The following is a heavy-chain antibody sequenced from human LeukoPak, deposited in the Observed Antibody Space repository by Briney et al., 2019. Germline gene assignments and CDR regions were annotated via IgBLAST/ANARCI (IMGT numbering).Heavy chain of an antibody. Sequence: ASVTVSCKASGYTFTSYGISWVRQAPGQGLEWMGWISAYNGNTNYAQKLQGRVTMTTDTSTSTAYMELRSLRSDDTAVYYCARGLEEYCSSTSCYAGPDAFDIWGQGTMVTVSS. D-gene: IGHD2-2*01. J-gene: IGHJ3*02. CDR2: ISAYNGNT. V-gene: IGHV1-18*04. CDR3: ARGLEEYCSSTSCYAGPDAFDI. CDR1: GYTFTSYG.